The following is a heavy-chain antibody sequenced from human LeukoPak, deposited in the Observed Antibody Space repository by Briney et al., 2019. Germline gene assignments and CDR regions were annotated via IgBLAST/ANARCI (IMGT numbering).Heavy chain of an antibody. Sequence: GGSLRLSCAASGFTFSSYWMSWVRQAPGKGLEWVANIKQDGSEKYYVDSVKGRFTISRDNAKNSLYLQMNSLRAEDTAVYYCARDIYELGDWFDPWGQGTLVTLSS. J-gene: IGHJ5*02. V-gene: IGHV3-7*01. CDR3: ARDIYELGDWFDP. D-gene: IGHD1-7*01. CDR1: GFTFSSYW. CDR2: IKQDGSEK.